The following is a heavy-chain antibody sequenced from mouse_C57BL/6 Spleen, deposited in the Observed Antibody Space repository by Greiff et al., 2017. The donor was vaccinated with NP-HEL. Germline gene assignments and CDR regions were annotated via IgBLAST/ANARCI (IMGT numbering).Heavy chain of an antibody. J-gene: IGHJ1*03. Sequence: QVQLQQPGAELVKPGASVKLSCKASGYTFISYWMQWVKQRPGQGLEWIGEIDPSDSYTNYNQKFKGKATLTVDTSSSTAYMQLSSLTSEDSAVYYCARWSTGTVGYFDVWGTGTTVTVSS. CDR3: ARWSTGTVGYFDV. CDR2: IDPSDSYT. V-gene: IGHV1-50*01. D-gene: IGHD4-1*02. CDR1: GYTFISYW.